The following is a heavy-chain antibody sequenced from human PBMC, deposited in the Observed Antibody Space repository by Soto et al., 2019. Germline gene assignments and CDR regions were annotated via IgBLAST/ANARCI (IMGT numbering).Heavy chain of an antibody. J-gene: IGHJ1*01. Sequence: PSETLSLTCSVSGGSISSNYWSWIRQPPGKGLEWIGYMFYSGSTNYNPSLKSRVTISVDTSKNQFALYLQMNSLRAEDTAIYYCARGVPAAMSYFQYWGQGTLITVSS. CDR3: ARGVPAAMSYFQY. D-gene: IGHD2-2*01. CDR1: GGSISSNY. CDR2: MFYSGST. V-gene: IGHV4-59*12.